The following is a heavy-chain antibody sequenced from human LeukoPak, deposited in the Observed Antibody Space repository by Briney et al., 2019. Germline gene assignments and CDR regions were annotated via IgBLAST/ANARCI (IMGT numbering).Heavy chain of an antibody. CDR2: VSARGDKT. D-gene: IGHD3-22*01. CDR1: GFIFSGYT. CDR3: ARDIHDSSGYYYDY. Sequence: GGSLTLSCVACGFIFSGYTMSWVRQARGKGPEWISAVSARGDKTYYADSVKGRFTVSRDNSKDTLFLQMISLRAEDTALYYCARDIHDSSGYYYDYWGQGTLVTVSP. V-gene: IGHV3-23*01. J-gene: IGHJ4*02.